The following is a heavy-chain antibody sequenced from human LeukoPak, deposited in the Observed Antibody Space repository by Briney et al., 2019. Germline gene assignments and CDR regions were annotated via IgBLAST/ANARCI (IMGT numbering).Heavy chain of an antibody. Sequence: ASVKVSCKASGGTFSSYAISWVRQAPGQGLEWMGIINPSGGSTSYAQKFQGRVTMTRDTSTSTVYMELSSLRSEDTAVYYCARDRFYGGNSEVDYWGQGTLVTVSS. J-gene: IGHJ4*02. V-gene: IGHV1-46*01. CDR1: GGTFSSYA. D-gene: IGHD4-23*01. CDR3: ARDRFYGGNSEVDY. CDR2: INPSGGST.